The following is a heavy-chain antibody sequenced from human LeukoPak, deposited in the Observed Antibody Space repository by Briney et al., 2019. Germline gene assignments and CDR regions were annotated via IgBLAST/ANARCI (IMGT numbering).Heavy chain of an antibody. CDR1: GFTFDDYA. V-gene: IGHV3-9*01. D-gene: IGHD3-10*01. J-gene: IGHJ5*02. CDR3: ARAHIPNTMVRGVWFDP. Sequence: PGGSLRLSCAASGFTFDDYAMHWVRQAPGKGVEWVSGISWNSGSTYYADSVKGRFTISRDNSKNTLYLQMNSLRAEDTAVYYCARAHIPNTMVRGVWFDPWGQGTLVTVSS. CDR2: ISWNSGST.